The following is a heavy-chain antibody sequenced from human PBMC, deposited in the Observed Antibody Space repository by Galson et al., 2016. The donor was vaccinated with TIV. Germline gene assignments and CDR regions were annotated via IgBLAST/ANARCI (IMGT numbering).Heavy chain of an antibody. V-gene: IGHV1-69*06. CDR2: ILPISDTS. J-gene: IGHJ4*02. CDR1: GGTYSNFP. CDR3: ARVHPCGGDYYFFFV. Sequence: SVKVSCKASGGTYSNFPITWVRQAPGQGLEWMGGILPISDTSDYAQKFQGRVTITADKSTSTIYLELSSLKFEDTAVYYCARVHPCGGDYYFFFVWGQGTRVTVSS. D-gene: IGHD2-21*01.